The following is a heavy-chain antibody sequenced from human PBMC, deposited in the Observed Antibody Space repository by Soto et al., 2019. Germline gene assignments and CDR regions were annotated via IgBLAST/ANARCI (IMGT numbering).Heavy chain of an antibody. J-gene: IGHJ3*02. V-gene: IGHV4-34*01. CDR1: GGSFSGYY. CDR3: ASRGDMDYGDAFDI. CDR2: INHSGST. D-gene: IGHD4-17*01. Sequence: QVQLQQWGAGLLKPSETLSLTCAVYGGSFSGYYWSWIRQPPGKGLEWIGEINHSGSTNYNPSLKSRVTISVDTSKNQFSLKLSSVTAADTAVYYCASRGDMDYGDAFDIWGQGTMVTVSS.